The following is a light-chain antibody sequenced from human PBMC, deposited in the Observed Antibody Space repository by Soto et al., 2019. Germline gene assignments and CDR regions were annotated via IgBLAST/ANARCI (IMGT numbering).Light chain of an antibody. J-gene: IGLJ3*02. V-gene: IGLV2-23*01. CDR2: ENS. Sequence: QSALTQPASVSGSPGQSITISCTGTSSDIGNYNLVSWYQQHPGKAPKLMIFENSKRPSGVSNRFSAYKSGNTASLTISGLKAEDEADYYCCSYAGSFAWVFGGGTQLTVL. CDR3: CSYAGSFAWV. CDR1: SSDIGNYNL.